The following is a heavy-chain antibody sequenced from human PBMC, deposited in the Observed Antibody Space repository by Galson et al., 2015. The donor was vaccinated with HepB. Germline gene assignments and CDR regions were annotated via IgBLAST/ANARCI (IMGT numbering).Heavy chain of an antibody. J-gene: IGHJ6*02. CDR1: GFTFSSYG. V-gene: IGHV3-33*01. D-gene: IGHD2-8*01. Sequence: SLRLSCAASGFTFSSYGMHWVRQAPGKGLEWVAVIWYDGSNKYYADSVKGRSTISRDNSKNTLYLQMNSLRAEDTAVYYCARDPSEWLYCTNGVCYPYYYYYGMDVWGQGTTVTVSS. CDR3: ARDPSEWLYCTNGVCYPYYYYYGMDV. CDR2: IWYDGSNK.